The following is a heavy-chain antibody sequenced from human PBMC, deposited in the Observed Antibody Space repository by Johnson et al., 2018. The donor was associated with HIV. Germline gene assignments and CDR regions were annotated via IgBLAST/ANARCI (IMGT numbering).Heavy chain of an antibody. CDR1: GFTFSSYA. CDR3: ARVVMITCGGVIALDAFDI. Sequence: VQLVESGGGLVQPGGSLRLSCAASGFTFSSYAMSWVRPAPGKGLEWVSAISGSGGSPYYADSVKGRFTISRDNSKNTLYLQMNSLRAEDTALYYCARVVMITCGGVIALDAFDIWGQGTMVTVSS. J-gene: IGHJ3*02. CDR2: ISGSGGSP. V-gene: IGHV3-23*04. D-gene: IGHD3-16*02.